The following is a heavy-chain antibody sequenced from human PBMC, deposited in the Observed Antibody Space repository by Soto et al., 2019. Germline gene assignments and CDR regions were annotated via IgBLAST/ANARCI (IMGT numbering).Heavy chain of an antibody. CDR3: AKDSVYDAMDV. J-gene: IGHJ6*04. D-gene: IGHD5-12*01. Sequence: EVQLVESGGGLVQPGRSLRLSCAASGFTFDDYAMHWVRQAPGKGLEWVSGLSWNSGSIGYADSVKGRFTISRDNAKNSLYLQMNSLRAEDTALYYCAKDSVYDAMDVWGKGTTVTVSS. CDR2: LSWNSGSI. CDR1: GFTFDDYA. V-gene: IGHV3-9*01.